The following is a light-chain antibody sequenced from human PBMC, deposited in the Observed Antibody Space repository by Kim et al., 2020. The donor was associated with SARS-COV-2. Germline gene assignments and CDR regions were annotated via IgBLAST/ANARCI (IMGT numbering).Light chain of an antibody. V-gene: IGLV1-44*01. Sequence: RGNMSGAGSSFNIGSYTVSWYQEVPGTAAKLLMYGNDQRPAGVPERFSGSKSGTSASLAISGLQSEDEADYYCAAWNDRLDVQVIFGGGTQLTVL. CDR1: SFNIGSYT. CDR3: AAWNDRLDVQVI. CDR2: GND. J-gene: IGLJ2*01.